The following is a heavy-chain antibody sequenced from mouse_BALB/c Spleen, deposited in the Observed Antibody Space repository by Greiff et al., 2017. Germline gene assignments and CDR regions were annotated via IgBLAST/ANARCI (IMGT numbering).Heavy chain of an antibody. CDR3: ARHGYYGSSYFFDY. CDR2: IWSDGST. CDR1: GFSLTSYG. V-gene: IGHV2-6-2*01. J-gene: IGHJ2*01. Sequence: VKLVESGPDLVAPSQSLSITCTVSGFSLTSYGVHWVRQPPGKGLEWLVVIWSDGSTTYNSALKSRLSISKDNSKSQVFLKMNSLQTDDTAMYYCARHGYYGSSYFFDYWGQGTTLTVSS. D-gene: IGHD1-1*01.